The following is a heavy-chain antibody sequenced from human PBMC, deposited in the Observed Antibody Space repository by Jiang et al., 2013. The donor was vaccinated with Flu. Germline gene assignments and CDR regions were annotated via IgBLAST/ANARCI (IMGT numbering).Heavy chain of an antibody. CDR3: TRPCNGDCYSNWYFDL. Sequence: AASGFSFSNAWMSWVRQAPGKGLEWVGRIKGKTDGGRAEYAAPVKGRFTISRDDSKNTVYMELNSLKTEDTAVYFCTRPCNGDCYSNWYFDLWGRGTQVTVSS. J-gene: IGHJ2*01. CDR1: GFSFSNAW. D-gene: IGHD2-21*02. V-gene: IGHV3-15*01. CDR2: IKGKTDGGRA.